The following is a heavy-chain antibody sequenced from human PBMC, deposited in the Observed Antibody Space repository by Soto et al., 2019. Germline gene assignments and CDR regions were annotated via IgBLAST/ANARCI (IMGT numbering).Heavy chain of an antibody. CDR1: GFTFNLHG. D-gene: IGHD1-20*01. V-gene: IGHV3-30*03. Sequence: PGGSLRLSCAASGFTFNLHGMHWVRQAPGKGLESVAVISYDGDIKFYGDSVRGRFVISRDNSKSTLHLQMISLRPDDTAVYYCARDRSLRDEASRWYYYYGMDVWGQGTTVTVS. CDR3: ARDRSLRDEASRWYYYYGMDV. CDR2: ISYDGDIK. J-gene: IGHJ6*02.